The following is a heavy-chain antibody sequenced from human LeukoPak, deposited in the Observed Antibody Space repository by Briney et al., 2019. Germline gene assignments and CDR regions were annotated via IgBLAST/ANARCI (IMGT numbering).Heavy chain of an antibody. CDR2: ISGSGGST. V-gene: IGHV3-23*01. D-gene: IGHD1-26*01. CDR3: AASRGSYYPISYFDY. Sequence: TGGSLRLSCAASGFTFSSYAMSWVRQAPGKGLEWVSAISGSGGSTYYADSVKGRFTISRDNSKNTLYLQMNSLRAEDTAVYYCAASRGSYYPISYFDYWGQGTLVTVSS. CDR1: GFTFSSYA. J-gene: IGHJ4*02.